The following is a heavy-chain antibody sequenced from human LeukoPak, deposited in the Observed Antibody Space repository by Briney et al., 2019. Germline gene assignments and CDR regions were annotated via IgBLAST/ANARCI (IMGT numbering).Heavy chain of an antibody. CDR3: ARRRSGSYFPDY. Sequence: ASVKVSCKASGYTFTGYYMHWVRQAPGQGLEWMGWINPNSGGTNYAQKFQGRVTMTRDTSISTAYMELSRLRSDDTAVYDCARRRSGSYFPDYWGQGTLVTVSS. CDR1: GYTFTGYY. V-gene: IGHV1-2*02. J-gene: IGHJ4*02. D-gene: IGHD1-26*01. CDR2: INPNSGGT.